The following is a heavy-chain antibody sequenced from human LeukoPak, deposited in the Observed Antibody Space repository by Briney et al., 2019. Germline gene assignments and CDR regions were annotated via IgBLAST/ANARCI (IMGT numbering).Heavy chain of an antibody. CDR2: IRYDGSNK. V-gene: IGHV3-30*02. CDR3: AKDMVRYQLLYGDYYYMDV. J-gene: IGHJ6*03. Sequence: PGGSLRLSCAASGFTFSSYGMHWVRQAPGKGLEWVAFIRYDGSNKYYADSVKGRFTISRDNSKNTLYLQMNSLRAEDTAVYYCAKDMVRYQLLYGDYYYMDVWGKGTTVTVSS. CDR1: GFTFSSYG. D-gene: IGHD2-2*02.